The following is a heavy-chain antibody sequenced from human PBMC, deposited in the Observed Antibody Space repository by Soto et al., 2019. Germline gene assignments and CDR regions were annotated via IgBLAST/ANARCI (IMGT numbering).Heavy chain of an antibody. V-gene: IGHV1-69*02. D-gene: IGHD2-2*01. J-gene: IGHJ4*02. CDR1: GGTFSSYT. CDR3: ATDRNLGYCSSTSCYYFDY. CDR2: IIPILGIA. Sequence: SVKVSCKASGGTFSSYTISWVRQAPGQGLEWMGRIIPILGIANYAQKFQGRVTITADKSTSTAYMELSSLRSEDTAVYYCATDRNLGYCSSTSCYYFDYWGQGTLVTVSS.